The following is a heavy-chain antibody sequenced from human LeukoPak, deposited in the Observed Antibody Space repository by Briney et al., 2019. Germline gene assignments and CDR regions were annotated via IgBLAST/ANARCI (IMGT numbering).Heavy chain of an antibody. CDR2: INHSGST. J-gene: IGHJ4*02. CDR3: ARVAGPALRYFDWLFPRSGFDY. D-gene: IGHD3-9*01. V-gene: IGHV4-34*01. CDR1: GGSFSGYH. Sequence: PSETLSLTCAVYGGSFSGYHWSWIRQPPGKGLEWIGEINHSGSTNYNPSLKSRVTISVDTSKNQFSLKLSSVTAADTAVYYCARVAGPALRYFDWLFPRSGFDYWGQGTLVTVSS.